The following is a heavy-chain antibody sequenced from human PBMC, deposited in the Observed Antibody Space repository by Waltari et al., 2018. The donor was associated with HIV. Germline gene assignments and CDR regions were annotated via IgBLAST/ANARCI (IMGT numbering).Heavy chain of an antibody. CDR3: ARQASSTSPREPYGMDV. V-gene: IGHV5-10-1*01. CDR2: IDPSDSYT. D-gene: IGHD2-2*01. Sequence: GRIDPSDSYTNYSPSFQGHVTISADKSISTAYLQWSSLKASDTAMYYCARQASSTSPREPYGMDVWGQGTTVTVSS. J-gene: IGHJ6*02.